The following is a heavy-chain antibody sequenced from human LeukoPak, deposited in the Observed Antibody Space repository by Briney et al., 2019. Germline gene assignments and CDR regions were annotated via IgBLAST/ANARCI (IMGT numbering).Heavy chain of an antibody. CDR1: GDTFTNDG. V-gene: IGHV1-18*01. CDR2: FSTYNGDT. Sequence: ASVNVSCKASGDTFTNDGINWVRQAAGQRPEGMGWFSTYNGDTKYAQKLKGRLTLTADTLKTTAYMELRTLISDDTATYYCAIGQGVITWGGADVYDVWGQGTTVIVSS. D-gene: IGHD3-16*01. J-gene: IGHJ3*01. CDR3: AIGQGVITWGGADVYDV.